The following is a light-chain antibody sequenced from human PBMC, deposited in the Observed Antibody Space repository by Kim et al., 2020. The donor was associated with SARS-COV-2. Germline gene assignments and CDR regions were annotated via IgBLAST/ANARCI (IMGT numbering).Light chain of an antibody. CDR1: QTINRY. CDR2: DAS. CDR3: QQRSDWRLT. J-gene: IGKJ4*01. V-gene: IGKV3-11*01. Sequence: LSPGERATLSCRASQTINRYLAWFQQKPGQVPRLLIYDASNRATGIPARFSGSGSGTDFTLTISSLEPEDFALYYCQQRSDWRLTFGGGTKVEIK.